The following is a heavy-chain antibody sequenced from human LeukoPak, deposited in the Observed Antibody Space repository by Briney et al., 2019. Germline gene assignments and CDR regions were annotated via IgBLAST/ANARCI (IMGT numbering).Heavy chain of an antibody. CDR2: INHSGRT. CDR1: GGSISSYY. V-gene: IGHV4-34*01. Sequence: SETLSLTCTVSGGSISSYYWSWVRQPPGKGLEWIGEINHSGRTNYNPSLKSRVIILIDTSKNQFSLRLTSVTAADTGLYYCARRLYGDSEEYWGQGTLVTVSS. CDR3: ARRLYGDSEEY. J-gene: IGHJ1*01. D-gene: IGHD4-17*01.